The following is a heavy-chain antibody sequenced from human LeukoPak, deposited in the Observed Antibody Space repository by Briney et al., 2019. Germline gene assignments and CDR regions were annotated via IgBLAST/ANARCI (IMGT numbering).Heavy chain of an antibody. CDR3: AKGPLRGTAAAIDY. CDR2: ISYDGRNK. Sequence: PGGSLRLSYAASGFSFSNYGMHWVRQAPGKGLEWVAVISYDGRNKHYPDSVKGRFTISRDISTDTLWLQMDSLRTEDTAVYYCAKGPLRGTAAAIDYWGQGTLVTVSS. V-gene: IGHV3-30*18. D-gene: IGHD2-2*01. J-gene: IGHJ4*02. CDR1: GFSFSNYG.